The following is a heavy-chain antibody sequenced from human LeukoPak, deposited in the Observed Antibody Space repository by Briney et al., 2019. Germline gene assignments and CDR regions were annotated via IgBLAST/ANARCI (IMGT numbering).Heavy chain of an antibody. CDR2: IIPIFGTA. V-gene: IGHV1-69*05. D-gene: IGHD2-21*02. CDR3: ARVTYCGGDCYPPFDY. J-gene: IGHJ4*02. CDR1: GGTFSSYA. Sequence: SVKVSCKASGGTFSSYAISWVRQAPGQGLEWMGGIIPIFGTANYAQKFQGRVTITTDESTSTAYMELSSLRSEDTAVYYCARVTYCGGDCYPPFDYWGQGTLVTVSS.